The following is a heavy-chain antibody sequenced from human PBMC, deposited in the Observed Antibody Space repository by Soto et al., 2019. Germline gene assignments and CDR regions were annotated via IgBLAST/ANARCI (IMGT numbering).Heavy chain of an antibody. D-gene: IGHD2-2*01. V-gene: IGHV4-59*01. CDR1: GGSISSYY. CDR2: IYYSGST. Sequence: SETLSLTCTVSGGSISSYYWSWIRQPPGKGLEWIGYIYYSGSTNYNPSLKSRVTISVDTSKNQFSLKLSSVTAADTAVYYCARAWSSTSCYFDYWGQGTLVTVSS. CDR3: ARAWSSTSCYFDY. J-gene: IGHJ4*02.